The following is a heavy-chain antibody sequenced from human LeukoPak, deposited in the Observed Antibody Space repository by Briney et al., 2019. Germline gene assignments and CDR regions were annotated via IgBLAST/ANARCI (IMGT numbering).Heavy chain of an antibody. Sequence: PGGSLRLSCAASGFTFSSYGMHWVRQAPGKGLDWVAVISYDGSNKYYADSVKGRFTISRDNSKNTLYLQMNSLSAEDTAVYYCAREPFGSGSYPLDYWGQGTLVTVSS. CDR1: GFTFSSYG. V-gene: IGHV3-30*03. CDR2: ISYDGSNK. J-gene: IGHJ4*02. D-gene: IGHD3-10*01. CDR3: AREPFGSGSYPLDY.